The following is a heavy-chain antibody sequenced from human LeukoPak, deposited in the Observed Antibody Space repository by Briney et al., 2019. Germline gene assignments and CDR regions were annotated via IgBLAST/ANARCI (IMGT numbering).Heavy chain of an antibody. D-gene: IGHD2-15*01. V-gene: IGHV1-69*02. J-gene: IGHJ4*02. CDR3: ASLVVAATEGSHYDY. Sequence: SVKVSCKASGGTFSSYTISWVRQAPGQGLEWMGRIIPILGIANYAQKFQGRVTITADKSTSTAYMELSSLRSEDTAVYYCASLVVAATEGSHYDYWGQGTLVTVSP. CDR2: IIPILGIA. CDR1: GGTFSSYT.